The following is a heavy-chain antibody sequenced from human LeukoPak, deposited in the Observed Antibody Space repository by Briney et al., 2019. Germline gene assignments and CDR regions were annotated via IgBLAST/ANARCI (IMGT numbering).Heavy chain of an antibody. J-gene: IGHJ4*02. CDR1: GYTFTGYY. D-gene: IGHD4-23*01. CDR3: AREDDYGANSYDY. V-gene: IGHV1-2*02. Sequence: ASVKVSCKASGYTFTGYYTHWVRQAPGQGLEWMGWINTNSGGTNYAQKFQGRVTMTRDTSISTAYMELSRLRSDDTAVYYCAREDDYGANSYDYWGQGTLVTVSS. CDR2: INTNSGGT.